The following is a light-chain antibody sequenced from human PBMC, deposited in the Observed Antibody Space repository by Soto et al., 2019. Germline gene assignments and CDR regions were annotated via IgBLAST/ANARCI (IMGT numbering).Light chain of an antibody. Sequence: QSALTQPASVSGSPGQSITISCTGTSNDIGGHNHVSWYQQHPGNSPKLIIYEVTQRPSGVSNRFPASKSGTTASLTISGLQAEDEADYYCCSYAGIITWVCGGGTKVTVL. V-gene: IGLV2-23*02. CDR2: EVT. J-gene: IGLJ3*02. CDR1: SNDIGGHNH. CDR3: CSYAGIITWV.